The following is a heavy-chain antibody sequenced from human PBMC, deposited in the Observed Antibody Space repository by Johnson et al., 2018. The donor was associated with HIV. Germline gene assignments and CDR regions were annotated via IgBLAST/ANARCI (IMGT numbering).Heavy chain of an antibody. Sequence: VQLVESGGGVVQPGRSLRLSYAASGFTFSSYAMHWVRQAPGKGLEWVSVIYSGGSTYYADSVKGRFTISSDNSKNTLYLQMNSLRAGDTAVYYCARVAAGSSGYYRDAFDIWGQGTLVTVSS. D-gene: IGHD3-22*01. CDR1: GFTFSSYA. CDR3: ARVAAGSSGYYRDAFDI. V-gene: IGHV3-66*01. CDR2: IYSGGST. J-gene: IGHJ3*02.